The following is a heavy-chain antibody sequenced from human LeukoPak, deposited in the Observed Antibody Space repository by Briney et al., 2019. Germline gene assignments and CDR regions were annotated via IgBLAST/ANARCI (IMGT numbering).Heavy chain of an antibody. CDR1: GFTVSSNY. J-gene: IGHJ4*02. CDR3: ARASPRVLVGATSYYFDY. V-gene: IGHV3-66*01. Sequence: GGSLRLSCAASGFTVSSNYMSWARQAPGKGLEWVSVIYSGGSTYYADPVKGRFTISRDNSKKTLYLQMNSLRAEDTAVYYCARASPRVLVGATSYYFDYWGQGTLVTVSS. CDR2: IYSGGST. D-gene: IGHD1-26*01.